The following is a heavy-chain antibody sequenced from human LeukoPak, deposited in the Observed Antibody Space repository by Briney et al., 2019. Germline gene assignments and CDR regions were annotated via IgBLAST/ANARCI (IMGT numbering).Heavy chain of an antibody. D-gene: IGHD4-17*01. V-gene: IGHV3-23*01. CDR2: ISDRGGSS. CDR3: AKAAPGTKVSFDY. J-gene: IGHJ4*02. Sequence: GGSLRLSCAASGYTFSSYAMSWVRQAPGKGLGWVSAISDRGGSSYYADSVRGRFTISRDNSENTLYLQMNSLRAEDTAVYYCAKAAPGTKVSFDYWGQGTLVTVSS. CDR1: GYTFSSYA.